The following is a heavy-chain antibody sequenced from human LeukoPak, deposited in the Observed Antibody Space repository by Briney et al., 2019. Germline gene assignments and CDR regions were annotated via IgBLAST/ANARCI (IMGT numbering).Heavy chain of an antibody. Sequence: ASVKVSCKASGYTFTSYGTGWVRQARGQGLEWMGWISAYNGNTNYAQKLQGRVTMTTDTSTSTAYMELRSLRSDDTAVYYCARDLGKVPFGMDVWGQGTTVTVSS. CDR2: ISAYNGNT. J-gene: IGHJ6*02. CDR1: GYTFTSYG. CDR3: ARDLGKVPFGMDV. D-gene: IGHD3-10*01. V-gene: IGHV1-18*01.